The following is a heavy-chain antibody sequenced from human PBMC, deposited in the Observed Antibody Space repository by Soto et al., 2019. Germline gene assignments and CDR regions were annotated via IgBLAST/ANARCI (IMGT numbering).Heavy chain of an antibody. CDR1: GGSIDSYY. V-gene: IGHV4-59*08. D-gene: IGHD1-26*01. J-gene: IGHJ5*02. Sequence: PSETLSLTCTVSGGSIDSYYWTWIRQPPGKGLEWIGYVYYTATTTYSPSLKSRVTISVDTSKNQFSLRLSSVTAADTAVYYCATQEVGGTYVYTFDPWGQGTLVTVS. CDR3: ATQEVGGTYVYTFDP. CDR2: VYYTATT.